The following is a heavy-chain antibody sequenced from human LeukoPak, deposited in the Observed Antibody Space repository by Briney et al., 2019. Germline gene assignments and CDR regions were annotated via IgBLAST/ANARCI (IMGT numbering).Heavy chain of an antibody. CDR3: GRMISANFYFYYGMDV. CDR2: ISYSGNT. Sequence: PGGSLRLSCAASGFTFSSYWMHWVRQAPGKGLEWIGSISYSGNTYYNPSLKSRVSTSVDTSKNQFSLKLSSVTAADTAVYYCGRMISANFYFYYGMDVWGQGTTVTVSS. V-gene: IGHV4-59*05. CDR1: GFTFSSYW. J-gene: IGHJ6*02. D-gene: IGHD4/OR15-4a*01.